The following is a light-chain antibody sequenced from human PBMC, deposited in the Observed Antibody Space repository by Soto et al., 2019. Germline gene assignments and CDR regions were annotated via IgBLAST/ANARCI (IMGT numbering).Light chain of an antibody. J-gene: IGLJ1*01. CDR1: SSDVGGYNY. CDR2: EGT. Sequence: QSALTQPPSASGSPGQSVTISCTGSSSDVGGYNYVSWYRQHPGKAPKLMIYEGTKRPSGVPDRFSGSRSGNTASLTVSGLQAGDEADYYCSSYAGSNNYVFGTGTKVTVL. CDR3: SSYAGSNNYV. V-gene: IGLV2-8*01.